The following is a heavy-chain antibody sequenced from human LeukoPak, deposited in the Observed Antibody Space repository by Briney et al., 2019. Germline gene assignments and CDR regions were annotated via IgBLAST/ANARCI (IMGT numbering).Heavy chain of an antibody. CDR3: ARKAPKKGWFDP. CDR1: GGSNNSYY. V-gene: IGHV4-4*09. Sequence: SETLSLTCTVSGGSNNSYYWSWIRQPPGKGLEWIGYTHPSGNTNYSPSLKSRVTISIDTSRNQFSLKLSSVTAADTAMHYCARKAPKKGWFDPWGQGTLVTVSS. J-gene: IGHJ5*02. CDR2: THPSGNT.